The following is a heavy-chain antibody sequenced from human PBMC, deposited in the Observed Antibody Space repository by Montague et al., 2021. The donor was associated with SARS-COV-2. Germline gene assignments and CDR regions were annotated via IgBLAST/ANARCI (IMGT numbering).Heavy chain of an antibody. D-gene: IGHD1-26*01. CDR2: XDWDDDK. V-gene: IGHV2-70*01. CDR1: GFSLSTSGMC. CDR3: ARIWGATRGDAFDI. J-gene: IGHJ3*02. Sequence: PALVKPTQTLTLTCTFSGFSLSTSGMCVSWIRQPPGKALEWLALXDWDDDKYYSTSLKTRLTISKDTSKNQVVLTMTNMDPVDTATYYCARIWGATRGDAFDIWGQGTMVTASS.